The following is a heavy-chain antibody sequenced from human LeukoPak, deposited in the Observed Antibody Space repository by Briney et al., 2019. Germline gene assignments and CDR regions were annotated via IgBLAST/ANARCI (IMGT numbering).Heavy chain of an antibody. CDR3: AKVATKGNYYDSSGYSLDY. J-gene: IGHJ4*02. CDR2: ITSSGDRT. CDR1: GFTFNIYS. Sequence: GGSLRLSCAASGFTFNIYSMSWVRQAPGKGLEWVSSITSSGDRTFYTEAVRTRFTISRDNSMGTLYLQLTSLRAEDTAVYYCAKVATKGNYYDSSGYSLDYWGQGTLVTVSS. V-gene: IGHV3-23*01. D-gene: IGHD3-22*01.